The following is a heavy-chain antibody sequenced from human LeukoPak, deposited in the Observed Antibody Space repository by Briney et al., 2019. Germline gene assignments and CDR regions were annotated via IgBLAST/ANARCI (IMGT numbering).Heavy chain of an antibody. CDR1: GGSVSSGSYY. CDR3: ARGSSGGSLLLGY. V-gene: IGHV4-61*01. Sequence: SDTLSLTCTVSGGSVSSGSYYWSWIRQPPGTGLEWIGYIYYSGSTNYNPSLKSRITISVDTSKNQFSLKLSSVTAADTAVYYCARGSSGGSLLLGYWGQGTLVTVSS. J-gene: IGHJ4*02. D-gene: IGHD2-15*01. CDR2: IYYSGST.